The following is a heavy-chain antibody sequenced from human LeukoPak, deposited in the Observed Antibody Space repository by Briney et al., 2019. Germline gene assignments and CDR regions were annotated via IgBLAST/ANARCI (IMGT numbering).Heavy chain of an antibody. CDR2: IYYNGNT. Sequence: SSETLSLTCSVSGGSISSGTYYWSWIRQHPGKGLEWIVYIYYNGNTYYNPSLKSRVTISVDTSKNQFSLKLSSVTAADTAVYYCASCTLDTAMVDYWGQGTLVTVSS. CDR3: ASCTLDTAMVDY. J-gene: IGHJ4*02. V-gene: IGHV4-31*03. D-gene: IGHD5-18*01. CDR1: GGSISSGTYY.